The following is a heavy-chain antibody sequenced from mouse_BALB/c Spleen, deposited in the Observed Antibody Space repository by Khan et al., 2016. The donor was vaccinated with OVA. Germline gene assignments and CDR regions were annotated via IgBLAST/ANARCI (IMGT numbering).Heavy chain of an antibody. Sequence: VQLKESGAELVRPGALVKLSCKASDFNIKDYYMHWVKQRPEQGLEWIGWIDPENGETVYDPKFQGKAIMTADTSSNTAYLQLSSLTSEDTAVYYWASSGYAAWFAYWGQGTMVTVSA. CDR1: DFNIKDYY. CDR3: ASSGYAAWFAY. CDR2: IDPENGET. D-gene: IGHD2-10*02. J-gene: IGHJ3*01. V-gene: IGHV14-1*02.